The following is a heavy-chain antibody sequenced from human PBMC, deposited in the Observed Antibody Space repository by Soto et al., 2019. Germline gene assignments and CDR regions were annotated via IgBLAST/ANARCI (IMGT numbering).Heavy chain of an antibody. J-gene: IGHJ4*02. CDR3: ARTYYDSSGYQDY. V-gene: IGHV4-31*02. Sequence: VQLLESGGDLIQPGGSLRLSCVASGITFGSRAMSWVRQAPGEGLEWIGYIYYSGSTYYNPSLKSRVTISVDTSKNQFSLKLSSVTAADTAVYYCARTYYDSSGYQDYWGQGTLVTVSS. CDR2: IYYSGST. CDR1: GITFGSRA. D-gene: IGHD3-22*01.